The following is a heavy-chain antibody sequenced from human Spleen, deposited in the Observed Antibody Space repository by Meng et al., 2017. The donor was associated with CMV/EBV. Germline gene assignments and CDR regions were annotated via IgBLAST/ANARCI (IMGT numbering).Heavy chain of an antibody. D-gene: IGHD1-14*01. CDR3: ATLHRGPVSWFDP. CDR1: GYFFTNSW. Sequence: GESLKISCKASGYFFTNSWIAWVRQKPGKGLEWMGLIYADDSNTRYSPSFEGQVTISADKSISTAHLQWSSLKASDTAMYYCATLHRGPVSWFDPWGQGTLVTVSS. V-gene: IGHV5-51*01. J-gene: IGHJ5*02. CDR2: IYADDSNT.